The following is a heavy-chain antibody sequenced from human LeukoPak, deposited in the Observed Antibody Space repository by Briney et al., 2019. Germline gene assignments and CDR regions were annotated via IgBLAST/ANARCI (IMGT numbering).Heavy chain of an antibody. CDR3: ANLEITMIRGP. J-gene: IGHJ5*02. D-gene: IGHD3-10*01. CDR2: ISSSSTYL. Sequence: GGSLRLSCAASGFTFSRYSMNWVRQAPGKGLEWVSSISSSSTYLYYADSVKGRFTISRDDAKSSLSLQINGLRAEDTAVYYCANLEITMIRGPWGQGTLVTVFS. CDR1: GFTFSRYS. V-gene: IGHV3-21*04.